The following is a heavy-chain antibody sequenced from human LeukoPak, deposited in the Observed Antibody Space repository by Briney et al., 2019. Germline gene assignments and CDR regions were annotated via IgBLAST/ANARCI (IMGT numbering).Heavy chain of an antibody. CDR3: ARDAGFDIVVVEAATPDQWFDP. D-gene: IGHD2-15*01. J-gene: IGHJ5*02. V-gene: IGHV1-69*05. CDR2: IIPIFGTA. CDR1: GGTFSSYA. Sequence: ASVKVSCKASGGTFSSYAISWVRQAPGQGLEWMGRIIPIFGTANYAQKFQGRVTITTDESTSTAYMELSSLRSEDTAVYYCARDAGFDIVVVEAATPDQWFDPWGQGTLVTVSS.